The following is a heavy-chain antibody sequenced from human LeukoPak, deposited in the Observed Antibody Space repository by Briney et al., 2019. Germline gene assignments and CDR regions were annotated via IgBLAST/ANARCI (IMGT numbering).Heavy chain of an antibody. D-gene: IGHD5-18*01. CDR3: ARSVDTAMDYYYYGMDV. CDR2: VNPNSGNT. Sequence: GSVKVSCNASGSTFTSYDINWVRQATGQGLEWMGWVNPNSGNTGYTQKFQGRVTMTRNTSISTAYMELSSLRSEDTAVYYCARSVDTAMDYYYYGMDVWGQGTTVTVSS. CDR1: GSTFTSYD. J-gene: IGHJ6*02. V-gene: IGHV1-8*01.